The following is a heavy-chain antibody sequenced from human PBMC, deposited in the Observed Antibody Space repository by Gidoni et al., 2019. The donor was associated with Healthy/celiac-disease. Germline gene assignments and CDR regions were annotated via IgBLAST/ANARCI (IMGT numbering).Heavy chain of an antibody. CDR1: GFTFDDYT. V-gene: IGHV3-9*01. CDR2: ISWNSGSI. Sequence: EVQLVESGGGLVQPGRSLSISCAASGFTFDDYTMHWVRQAPGKGLECVSGISWNSGSIGYADSVKGRFTISRDNAKNSLYLQMNSLRAEDTALYYCAKDIKANYDFWSGYFDYWGQGTLVTVSS. CDR3: AKDIKANYDFWSGYFDY. D-gene: IGHD3-3*01. J-gene: IGHJ4*02.